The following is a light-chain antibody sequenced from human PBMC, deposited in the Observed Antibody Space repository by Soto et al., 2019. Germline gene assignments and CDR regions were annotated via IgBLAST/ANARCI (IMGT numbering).Light chain of an antibody. J-gene: IGKJ5*01. CDR2: GAS. CDR3: QQRSN. CDR1: QSVSSSY. Sequence: EIVLTQSPGTLSLTQGERATLSCRASQSVSSSYLAWYQQKPGQAPRLLIYGASSRATGIPAKFSGSGSGTEFTLTIRSLEPEDFAVYYCQQRSNFGQGTRLEIK. V-gene: IGKV3D-20*02.